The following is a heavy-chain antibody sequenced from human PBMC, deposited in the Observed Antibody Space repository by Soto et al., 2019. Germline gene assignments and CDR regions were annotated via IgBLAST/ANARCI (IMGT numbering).Heavy chain of an antibody. V-gene: IGHV1-69*02. CDR3: ANHRGDSSGRDS. D-gene: IGHD3-22*01. CDR1: GGTFSSYT. Sequence: QVQLVQSGAEVKKPGSSVKVSCKASGGTFSSYTISWVRQAPGQGLEWMGRIIPILGIANYAQKFQGRVTDSADKTTGTGYMGVNKLRAEDPAGYYCANHRGDSSGRDSLGQGTLVTVSS. CDR2: IIPILGIA. J-gene: IGHJ4*02.